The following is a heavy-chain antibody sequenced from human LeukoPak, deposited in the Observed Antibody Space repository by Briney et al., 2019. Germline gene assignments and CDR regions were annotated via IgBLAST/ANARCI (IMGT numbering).Heavy chain of an antibody. CDR3: ARGHPIAFDI. J-gene: IGHJ3*02. Sequence: GGSLRLSCAASGFTFSSYAMHWVRQAPGKGLEWVAVISYDGSNKYYADSVKGRFTISRDNSKNTLYLQMNSLRAEDTAVYYCARGHPIAFDIWGQGTMVTVSS. CDR2: ISYDGSNK. V-gene: IGHV3-30-3*01. CDR1: GFTFSSYA.